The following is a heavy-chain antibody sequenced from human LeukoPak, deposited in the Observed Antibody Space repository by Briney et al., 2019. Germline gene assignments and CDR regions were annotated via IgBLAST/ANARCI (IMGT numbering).Heavy chain of an antibody. Sequence: ASVKVSCKASGYTFTSYAMHWVRQAPGQRLEWMGWINAGNGNTKYSQKFQGRVTITRDTSASTAYMELSSLRSEDTAVYYCARDTLTGTLGYYYYGMDVWGQGTTVTVSS. CDR3: ARDTLTGTLGYYYYGMDV. CDR1: GYTFTSYA. J-gene: IGHJ6*02. D-gene: IGHD1-7*01. V-gene: IGHV1-3*01. CDR2: INAGNGNT.